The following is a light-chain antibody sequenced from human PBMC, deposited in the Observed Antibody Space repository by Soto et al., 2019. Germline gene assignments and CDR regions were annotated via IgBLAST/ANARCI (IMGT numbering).Light chain of an antibody. J-gene: IGLJ1*01. V-gene: IGLV1-40*01. Sequence: QSVLTQPPSVSGAPGQRVTISCTGSSSNIGAGYDVHWYQQLPGTAPKLLIYGNSNRPSGVPDRLSGSKSGTSASLAITGLQAEDEADYYCQSYDSSSLYVFGTGTKVTVL. CDR3: QSYDSSSLYV. CDR1: SSNIGAGYD. CDR2: GNS.